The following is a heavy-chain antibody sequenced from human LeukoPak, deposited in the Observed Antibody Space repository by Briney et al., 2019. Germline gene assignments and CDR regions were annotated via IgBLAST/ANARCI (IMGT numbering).Heavy chain of an antibody. J-gene: IGHJ4*02. CDR2: INPDTGGT. Sequence: ASVKVSCKASGDSFTDYYMHWVRQAPGQGPEWMAWINPDTGGTKYAQKFQGRVTVTRDTSISTVYMELSSLSSDDTALYYCATYNRPSTPSPPFDYWGQGSLVTVSS. D-gene: IGHD6-6*01. V-gene: IGHV1-2*02. CDR1: GDSFTDYY. CDR3: ATYNRPSTPSPPFDY.